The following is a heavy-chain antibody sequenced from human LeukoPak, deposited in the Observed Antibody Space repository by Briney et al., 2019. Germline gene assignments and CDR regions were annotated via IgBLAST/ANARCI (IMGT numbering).Heavy chain of an antibody. CDR3: ARGGITIFGVVPGHHMDV. CDR1: GYTFTSYD. Sequence: ASVKVSCKASGYTFTSYDINWVRQATGQGLEWMGWMNPNSGNTGYAQKFQGRVTITRNTSISTAYMELSSLRSEDTAVYYCARGGITIFGVVPGHHMDVWGKGTTVTVSS. J-gene: IGHJ6*03. CDR2: MNPNSGNT. D-gene: IGHD3-3*01. V-gene: IGHV1-8*03.